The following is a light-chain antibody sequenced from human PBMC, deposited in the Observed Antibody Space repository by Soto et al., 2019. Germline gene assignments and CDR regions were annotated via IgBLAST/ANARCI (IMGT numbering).Light chain of an antibody. V-gene: IGLV2-8*01. CDR3: SSYAGNSRYV. CDR1: SSDVGRYNY. Sequence: ALTQPPSASGSPGQSVTISCTGTSSDVGRYNYISWYQQRPSKAPKLIIYEVSKRPSGVPDRLSGFKYGNTASLTVSGLQAEDEADYYCSSYAGNSRYVFGTGTKVTVL. CDR2: EVS. J-gene: IGLJ1*01.